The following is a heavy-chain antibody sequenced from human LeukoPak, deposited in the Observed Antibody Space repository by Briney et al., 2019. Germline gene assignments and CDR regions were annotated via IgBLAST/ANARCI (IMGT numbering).Heavy chain of an antibody. V-gene: IGHV3-23*01. Sequence: GSLRLFRGTFGFPLWRYSQRLVRQAPTGGPEGVSSLRGNGETFYADSVKGRCTLSRDDSRNMVHLQLNSLRVEDTAIYYCAKASWVSDADAVLWGQGTQVTVSS. CDR3: AKASWVSDADAVL. CDR1: GFPLWRYS. D-gene: IGHD3-10*01. J-gene: IGHJ4*02. CDR2: LRGNGET.